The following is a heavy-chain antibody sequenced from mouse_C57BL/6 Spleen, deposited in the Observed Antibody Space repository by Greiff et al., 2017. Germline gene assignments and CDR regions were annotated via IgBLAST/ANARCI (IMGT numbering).Heavy chain of an antibody. D-gene: IGHD1-1*01. V-gene: IGHV5-16*01. CDR1: GFTFSDYY. CDR2: INYDGSST. J-gene: IGHJ4*01. CDR3: AREALYGSSYYYYAMDY. Sequence: EVQRVESEGGLVQPGSSMKLSCTASGFTFSDYYMAWVRQVPEKGLEWVANINYDGSSTYYLDSLKSRFIISRDNAKNILYLQMSSLKSEDTATYYCAREALYGSSYYYYAMDYWGQGTSVTVSS.